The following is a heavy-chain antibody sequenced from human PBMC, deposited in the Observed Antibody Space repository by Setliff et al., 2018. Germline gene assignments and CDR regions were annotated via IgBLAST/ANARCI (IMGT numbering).Heavy chain of an antibody. V-gene: IGHV4-39*07. CDR2: MYYSGSN. D-gene: IGHD1-26*01. J-gene: IGHJ5*01. Sequence: SETLSLTCNVSGDSINRSSYYWGWIRQPPGKGLEWIGSMYYSGSNDYNPSPKSRVTISLDTSKNQFSLRLTSVTAADTAVYYCARSYHLVLTNWFDAWGHGTLVTVSS. CDR1: GDSINRSSYY. CDR3: ARSYHLVLTNWFDA.